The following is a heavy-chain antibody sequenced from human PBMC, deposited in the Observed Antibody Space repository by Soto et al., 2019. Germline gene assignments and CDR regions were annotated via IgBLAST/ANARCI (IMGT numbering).Heavy chain of an antibody. V-gene: IGHV1-2*04. CDR3: ARVSIKLTTYGMDV. CDR2: INPNSGGT. D-gene: IGHD3-9*01. Sequence: ASVRVSCKASGYTFTGYYMHWVRQAPGQGLEWMGWINPNSGGTNYAQKFQGWVTMTRDTSISTAYMELSRLRSDDTAVYYCARVSIKLTTYGMDVWGQGTTVAVSS. CDR1: GYTFTGYY. J-gene: IGHJ6*02.